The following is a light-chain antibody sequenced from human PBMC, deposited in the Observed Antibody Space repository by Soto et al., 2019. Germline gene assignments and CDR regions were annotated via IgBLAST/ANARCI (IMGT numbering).Light chain of an antibody. CDR2: GAS. V-gene: IGKV3-15*01. J-gene: IGKJ1*01. CDR1: QSVSSN. CDR3: QHYNNWPPWA. Sequence: EIVMTQSPATLSVSPGERATLSCRASQSVSSNLAWYQQKPGQAPRLLIYGASTRASGVPARFSGIGSGTEFTLTISSLQSVDFAVYYCQHYNNWPPWAFGQGTKV.